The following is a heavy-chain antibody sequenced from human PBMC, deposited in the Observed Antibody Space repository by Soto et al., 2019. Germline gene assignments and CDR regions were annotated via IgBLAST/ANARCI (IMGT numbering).Heavy chain of an antibody. CDR3: ANLPGTSEDY. CDR2: MFYSGST. D-gene: IGHD6-13*01. Sequence: QVQLQESGPGLVKPSETLSLTCTVSGGSISDYYRNWIRQPPGKGLEWFGYMFYSGSTNYNPSLRGRVTMSVDTSKKQFSLKLTSVTAADTAVYFCANLPGTSEDYWGQGTLVTVSS. CDR1: GGSISDYY. J-gene: IGHJ4*02. V-gene: IGHV4-59*01.